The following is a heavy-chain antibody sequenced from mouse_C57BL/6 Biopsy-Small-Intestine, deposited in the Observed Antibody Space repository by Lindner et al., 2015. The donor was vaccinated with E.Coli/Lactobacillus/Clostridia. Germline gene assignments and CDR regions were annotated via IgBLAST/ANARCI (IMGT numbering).Heavy chain of an antibody. J-gene: IGHJ1*03. D-gene: IGHD1-1*01. CDR2: IFPGDGNS. Sequence: VQLQESGPELVKPGASVKISCRASDYAFSSSWMNWVKQRPGKGLEWIGRIFPGDGNSNYNGKFTGKATLTADKSSRTAYMQLSRLTSEDSAVYFCARSGNYYGWYFDVWGTGTTVTVSS. V-gene: IGHV1-82*01. CDR3: ARSGNYYGWYFDV. CDR1: DYAFSSSW.